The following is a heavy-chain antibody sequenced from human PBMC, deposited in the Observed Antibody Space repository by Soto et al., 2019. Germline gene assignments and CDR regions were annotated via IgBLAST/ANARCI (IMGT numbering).Heavy chain of an antibody. CDR2: INDSGNT. J-gene: IGHJ6*02. D-gene: IGHD1-1*01. V-gene: IGHV4-34*01. CDR1: GESLSGYY. CDR3: ARTRNLDV. Sequence: QVQLQQWGAGLLTPSETLSLTCAVYGESLSGYYGNWIRQSPGKGLEWIGEINDSGNTNYNPSLKSRVTISIDTSKKQFSLNMIYVTAADTAVYYCARTRNLDVWGQGTTVIVSS.